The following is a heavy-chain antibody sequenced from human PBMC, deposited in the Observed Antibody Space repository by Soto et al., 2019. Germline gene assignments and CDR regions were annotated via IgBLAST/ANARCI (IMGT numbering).Heavy chain of an antibody. D-gene: IGHD2-2*01. CDR3: ARERSVGYCITTTCPKPFYYYAMDV. CDR2: IIPVFGTP. CDR1: GGTFTNYA. J-gene: IGHJ6*02. V-gene: IGHV1-69*13. Sequence: VASVKVSCKASGGTFTNYAFSWVRQAPGQGREWMGGIIPVFGTPDYAQKFQGRVTITADESTRTASMELSSLRSDDTAVYYCARERSVGYCITTTCPKPFYYYAMDVWGQGXTVTVSS.